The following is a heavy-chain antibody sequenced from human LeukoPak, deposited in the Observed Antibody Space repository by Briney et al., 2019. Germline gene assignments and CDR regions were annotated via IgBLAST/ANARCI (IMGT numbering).Heavy chain of an antibody. V-gene: IGHV1-69*06. J-gene: IGHJ3*02. CDR3: ARFSATGFGFDI. CDR2: IIPIFGTA. CDR1: GGTFSSYA. D-gene: IGHD1-14*01. Sequence: SVKVSCKASGGTFSSYAISWVRQAPGQGLEWMGGIIPIFGTANYAQKFQGRVTITADKSTSTAYMELSSLRSEDTAVYYCARFSATGFGFDIWGQGTMVTVSS.